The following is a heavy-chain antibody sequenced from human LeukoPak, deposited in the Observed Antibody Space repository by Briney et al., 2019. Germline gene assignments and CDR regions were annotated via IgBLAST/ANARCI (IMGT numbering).Heavy chain of an antibody. V-gene: IGHV4-38-2*02. J-gene: IGHJ6*03. CDR2: IYHSGST. CDR1: GYSISSGYY. D-gene: IGHD6-19*01. CDR3: ASTQEAGYSSGRYDSYYYYYMDV. Sequence: SETLSLTCTVSGYSISSGYYWGWIRQPPGKGLEWIGIIYHSGSTSYNPSLKSRVTIQVDTSKNQFSLKLRSVTAADTAVYYCASTQEAGYSSGRYDSYYYYYMDVWGKGTTVTISS.